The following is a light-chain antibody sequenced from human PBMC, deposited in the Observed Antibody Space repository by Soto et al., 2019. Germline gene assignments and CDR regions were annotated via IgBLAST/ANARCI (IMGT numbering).Light chain of an antibody. CDR3: AAWDDSLNGYV. CDR2: SNN. Sequence: QSALTQPPSASWTPGQRVTISCSGSSSNNGSNTVNWYQQLPGTAPKLLIYSNNQRPSGVPDRFSGSKSGTSASLAISGLQSEDEADYYCAAWDDSLNGYVFGTGTKVTVL. CDR1: SSNNGSNT. J-gene: IGLJ1*01. V-gene: IGLV1-44*01.